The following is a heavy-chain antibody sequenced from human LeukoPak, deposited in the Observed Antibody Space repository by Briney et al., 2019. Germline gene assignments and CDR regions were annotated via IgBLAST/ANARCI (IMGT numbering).Heavy chain of an antibody. CDR3: ARGEGFLEWLLKGTLDY. J-gene: IGHJ4*02. CDR1: GYTFTGYY. Sequence: GASVKVSCKASGYTFTGYYMHWVRQAPGQGLEWMGWINPNSGGTNYAQKFQGRVTMTRDTSISTAYMELSRLRSDDTAVYYCARGEGFLEWLLKGTLDYWGQGTLVTVSS. V-gene: IGHV1-2*02. CDR2: INPNSGGT. D-gene: IGHD3-3*01.